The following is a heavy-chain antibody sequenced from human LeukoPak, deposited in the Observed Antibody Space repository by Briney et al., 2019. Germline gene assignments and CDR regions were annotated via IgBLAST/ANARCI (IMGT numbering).Heavy chain of an antibody. CDR1: GFTFRSHA. V-gene: IGHV3-23*01. CDR2: LIENGATT. CDR3: ARAKYDILTGTYYFDY. Sequence: GGSLRLSCAASGFTFRSHAMSWVRQAPGKGLQFVSGLIENGATTYYADSVKGRFTISRDNSKNTLYLQMNSLRAEDTAVYYCARAKYDILTGTYYFDYWGQGTLVTVSS. D-gene: IGHD3-9*01. J-gene: IGHJ4*02.